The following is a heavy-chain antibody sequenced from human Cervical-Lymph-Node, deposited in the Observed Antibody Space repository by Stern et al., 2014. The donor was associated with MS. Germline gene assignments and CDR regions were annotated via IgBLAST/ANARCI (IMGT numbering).Heavy chain of an antibody. CDR2: TSDDGDKN. CDR3: ARSAHSDY. D-gene: IGHD3-3*02. J-gene: IGHJ4*02. CDR1: GFTFRNYA. V-gene: IGHV3-30-3*01. Sequence: VQLVESGGGVVQPGRSLRLSCAASGFTFRNYAMHWVRQAPGKGLELVAGTSDDGDKNYYADSVRGRFTVTRNNSKNTLYLQISSLRPGDTATYYCARSAHSDYWGQGSLVIVSS.